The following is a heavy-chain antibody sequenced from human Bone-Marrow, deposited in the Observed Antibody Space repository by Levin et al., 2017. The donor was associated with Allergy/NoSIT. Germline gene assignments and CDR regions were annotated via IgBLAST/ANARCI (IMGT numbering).Heavy chain of an antibody. CDR2: IYHTGTT. J-gene: IGHJ4*02. CDR1: GGPVKSGNFY. Sequence: SCTVSGGPVKSGNFYWSWIRQPPGKGLEWIGNIYHTGTTNYNSSLKSRLTMSVDTSKNQFSLKLNSVTAADTAVYYCARHPGGIWGTFRSPDWGQGTLVIVSS. CDR3: ARHPGGIWGTFRSPD. V-gene: IGHV4-61*01. D-gene: IGHD3-16*01.